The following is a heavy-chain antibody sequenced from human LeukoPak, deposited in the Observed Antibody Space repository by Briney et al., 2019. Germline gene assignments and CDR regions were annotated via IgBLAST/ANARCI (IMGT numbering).Heavy chain of an antibody. CDR2: ISYDGSNK. V-gene: IGHV3-30*03. CDR3: ATVPSELPNYYGMDV. D-gene: IGHD1-26*01. CDR1: GFTFSSYG. Sequence: GRSLRLSCAASGFTFSSYGMHWVRQAPGKGLEWVAVISYDGSNKYYADSVKGRFTISRDNSKNTLYLQMNSLRAEDTAVYYCATVPSELPNYYGMDVWGQGTTVTVSS. J-gene: IGHJ6*02.